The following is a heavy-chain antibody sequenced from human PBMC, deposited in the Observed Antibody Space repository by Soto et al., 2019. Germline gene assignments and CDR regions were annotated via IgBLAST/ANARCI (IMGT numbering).Heavy chain of an antibody. CDR1: GGTFSSYT. CDR3: ASGRQQLVPVEFDY. V-gene: IGHV1-69*02. Sequence: QVQLVQSGAEVKKPGSSVKVSCKASGGTFSSYTISWVRQAPGQGLEWMGRIIPILGIANYAQKFQGRVTIPADKSTSTAYMELSSLRSEDTAVYYCASGRQQLVPVEFDYWGQGTLVTVSS. D-gene: IGHD6-13*01. CDR2: IIPILGIA. J-gene: IGHJ4*02.